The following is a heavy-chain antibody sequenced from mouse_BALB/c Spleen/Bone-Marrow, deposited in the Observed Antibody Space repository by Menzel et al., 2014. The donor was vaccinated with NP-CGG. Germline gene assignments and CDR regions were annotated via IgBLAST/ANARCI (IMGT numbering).Heavy chain of an antibody. V-gene: IGHV1-80*01. J-gene: IGHJ2*01. Sequence: VQLQESGAELVRPGSSVKISCKASGYAFSSYWMNWVKQRPGQGLEWIGQIYPGDGDTNYNGKFKGKATLTADKSSSTAYMQLSSLTSEDSAAYFCARRGYYYGSSYVDYWGQGTTLKVSS. CDR1: GYAFSSYW. CDR3: ARRGYYYGSSYVDY. CDR2: IYPGDGDT. D-gene: IGHD1-1*01.